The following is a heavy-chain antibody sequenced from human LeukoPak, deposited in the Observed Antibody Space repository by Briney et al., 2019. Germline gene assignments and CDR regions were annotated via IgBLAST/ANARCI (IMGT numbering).Heavy chain of an antibody. Sequence: GGSLRLSCAASGFTFSSYEMNWVRQAPGKGLEWVSDISSSGDTIHYADSVKGRFTISRDNAKNSLYLQMNSLRAEDTAVYYCTRVLYGSGSYVERFDYWGQGTLVTVSS. CDR1: GFTFSSYE. J-gene: IGHJ4*02. D-gene: IGHD3-10*01. CDR2: ISSSGDTI. CDR3: TRVLYGSGSYVERFDY. V-gene: IGHV3-48*03.